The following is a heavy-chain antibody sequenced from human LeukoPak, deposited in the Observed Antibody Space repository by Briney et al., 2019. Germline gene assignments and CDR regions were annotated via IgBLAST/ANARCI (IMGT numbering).Heavy chain of an antibody. V-gene: IGHV3-48*03. D-gene: IGHD3-22*01. J-gene: IGHJ3*02. CDR1: GFTFSNYA. CDR2: ISSSGSTI. CDR3: ALASNYYDSSGHGAFDI. Sequence: GGSLRLSCAASGFTFSNYAMNWVRQAPGKGLEWVSYISSSGSTIYYADSVKGRFTISRDNAKNSLYLQMNSLRAEDTAVYYCALASNYYDSSGHGAFDIWGQGTMVTVSS.